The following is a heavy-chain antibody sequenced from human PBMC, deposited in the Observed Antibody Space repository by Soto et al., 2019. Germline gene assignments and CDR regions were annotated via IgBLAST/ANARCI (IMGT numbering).Heavy chain of an antibody. CDR2: ISSSGSTI. J-gene: IGHJ4*01. D-gene: IGHD3-22*01. Sequence: PGWSLRLSCAASGFTFSDYYMSWIRQAPGKGLEWVSYISSSGSTIYYADSVKGRFTISRDNAKNSLYLQMNKLRAEDTAVYYCARDFDYYDTSGYYYGLFDYWGQGTLVTVSS. V-gene: IGHV3-11*01. CDR1: GFTFSDYY. CDR3: ARDFDYYDTSGYYYGLFDY.